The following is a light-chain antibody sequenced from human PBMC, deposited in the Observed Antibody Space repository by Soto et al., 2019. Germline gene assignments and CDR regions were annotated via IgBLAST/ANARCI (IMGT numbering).Light chain of an antibody. Sequence: QAVVTQEPSLTVSPGGTVTLTCGSSTGAVTSGHYPYWFQQKPSQAPRTLIYDTSNKHSWTPARFSGSLLGGKAALTLSGAQPEDEAECYCLLSYSGARVFGGGTKLTVL. V-gene: IGLV7-46*01. J-gene: IGLJ2*01. CDR1: TGAVTSGHY. CDR3: LLSYSGARV. CDR2: DTS.